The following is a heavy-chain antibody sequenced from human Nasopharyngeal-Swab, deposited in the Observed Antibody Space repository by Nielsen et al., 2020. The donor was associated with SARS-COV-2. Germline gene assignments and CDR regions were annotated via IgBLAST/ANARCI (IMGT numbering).Heavy chain of an antibody. V-gene: IGHV4-31*02. J-gene: IGHJ5*02. D-gene: IGHD5-18*01. Sequence: RQAPGKGLEWIGYIYYSGSTYYNPSLKSRVTISVDTSKNQFSLKLSSVTAADTAVYYCARGGGYSYGTWVWFDPWGKGTLVTVSS. CDR3: ARGGGYSYGTWVWFDP. CDR2: IYYSGST.